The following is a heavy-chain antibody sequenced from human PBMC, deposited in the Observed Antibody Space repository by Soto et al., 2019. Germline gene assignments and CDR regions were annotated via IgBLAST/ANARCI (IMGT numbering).Heavy chain of an antibody. Sequence: EVQLVESGGGLIQPGGSLKLSCAASGFTVGNNYMSWVRQAPGKGLEWVSLIYSTGTTKYADSVKGRFTVSRANAKNTLYRQMNSLRAEDTAVYYCAKDGRGSGSHYNSFGYWGQGTLVTVSS. D-gene: IGHD3-10*01. CDR1: GFTVGNNY. CDR2: IYSTGTT. V-gene: IGHV3-53*01. CDR3: AKDGRGSGSHYNSFGY. J-gene: IGHJ4*02.